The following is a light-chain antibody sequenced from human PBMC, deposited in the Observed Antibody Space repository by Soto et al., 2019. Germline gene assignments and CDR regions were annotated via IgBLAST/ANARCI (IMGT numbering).Light chain of an antibody. J-gene: IGKJ1*01. V-gene: IGKV3-15*01. Sequence: EIVMTQSPATLSVSPGERATLSCRASQSVSSNLAWYQQKPGQAPRLLIYGASTRATGIPARFSGSGSGTEFTLTISRLEPEDFAVYYCQHYGNSLWTFGQGTKV. CDR1: QSVSSN. CDR3: QHYGNSLWT. CDR2: GAS.